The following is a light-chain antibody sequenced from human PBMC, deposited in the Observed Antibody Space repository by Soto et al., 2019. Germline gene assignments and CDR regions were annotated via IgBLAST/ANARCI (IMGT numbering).Light chain of an antibody. Sequence: QSALTQPASVSGSPGQSITISCTGTSSDVGSYNLVSWYQQHPGKAPKLMIYEGSKRPSGVSNRFSGSKAGNTASLTISGXXXXXXXDYYCCSYAGSSTVVFGGGT. CDR3: CSYAGSSTVV. CDR1: SSDVGSYNL. CDR2: EGS. V-gene: IGLV2-23*01. J-gene: IGLJ2*01.